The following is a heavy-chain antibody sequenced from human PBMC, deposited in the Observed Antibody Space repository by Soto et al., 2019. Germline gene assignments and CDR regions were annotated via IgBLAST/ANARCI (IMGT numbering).Heavy chain of an antibody. CDR3: ARATDILTGYYPNPLFDP. J-gene: IGHJ5*02. CDR2: MNPNSGNT. CDR1: VYTFTSYD. D-gene: IGHD3-9*01. V-gene: IGHV1-8*01. Sequence: ASVKVSCKASVYTFTSYDINWVRQATGQGLEWMGWMNPNSGNTGYAQKFQGRVTMTRNTSISTAYMELSSLRSEDTAVYYCARATDILTGYYPNPLFDPWGQGALVTVSS.